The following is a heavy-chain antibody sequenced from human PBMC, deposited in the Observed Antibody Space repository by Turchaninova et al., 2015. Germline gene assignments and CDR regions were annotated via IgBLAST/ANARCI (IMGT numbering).Heavy chain of an antibody. CDR1: GASVDSYP. CDR2: FTYGGST. CDR3: ARETSPGGWYSFDH. D-gene: IGHD6-19*01. J-gene: IGHJ4*02. V-gene: IGHV4-59*02. Sequence: QVQLQESGPGLVKTSATLSLTRALSGASVDSYPWNWKRPPPGNGLEWVGSFTYGGSTGYNPSLKSRLTMSLDTSENRFSLRLESVTAADTAVYYCARETSPGGWYSFDHWGRGTLIIVSS.